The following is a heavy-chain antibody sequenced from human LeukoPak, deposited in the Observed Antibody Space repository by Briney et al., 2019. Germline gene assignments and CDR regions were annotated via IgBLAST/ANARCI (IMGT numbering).Heavy chain of an antibody. CDR2: ISWNSGSI. J-gene: IGHJ4*02. V-gene: IGHV3-9*01. Sequence: GGSLRLSCAASGFTFSSYAMSWVRQAPGKGLEWVSGISWNSGSIGYADSVKGRFTISRDNAKNSLYLQMNSLRAEDTALYYCAKEYYDFWSGGLDYWGQGTLVTVSS. CDR1: GFTFSSYA. D-gene: IGHD3-3*01. CDR3: AKEYYDFWSGGLDY.